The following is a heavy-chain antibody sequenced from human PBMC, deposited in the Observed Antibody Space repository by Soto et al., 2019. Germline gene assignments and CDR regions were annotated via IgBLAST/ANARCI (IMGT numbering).Heavy chain of an antibody. V-gene: IGHV3-30*18. J-gene: IGHJ6*03. Sequence: PGGSLRLSCADSGFTFSSCGMNRVSQAPGKGLEWVAVISYDGSNKYYADSVKGRFTISRDNSKNTLYLQMNSLRAEDTAVYYCAKGRSIAAAGTLSDYYYYMDVWGKGTTVTVSS. CDR2: ISYDGSNK. CDR3: AKGRSIAAAGTLSDYYYYMDV. D-gene: IGHD6-13*01. CDR1: GFTFSSCG.